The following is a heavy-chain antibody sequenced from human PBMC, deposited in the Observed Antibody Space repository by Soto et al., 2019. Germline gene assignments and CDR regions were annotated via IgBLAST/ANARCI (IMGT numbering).Heavy chain of an antibody. CDR3: AKAGYDTSPFIDY. CDR2: INAGNGNT. Sequence: QVQLVQSGAEERKPGASVKVSCKASGYIFSDYAFPWVRRAPGQRPEWVGWINAGNGNTNYLQKLKGRVTITRDTSASTAYMELSGLRSEDTAVYYCAKAGYDTSPFIDYWGQGTLVTVSS. CDR1: GYIFSDYA. D-gene: IGHD3-22*01. J-gene: IGHJ4*02. V-gene: IGHV1-3*05.